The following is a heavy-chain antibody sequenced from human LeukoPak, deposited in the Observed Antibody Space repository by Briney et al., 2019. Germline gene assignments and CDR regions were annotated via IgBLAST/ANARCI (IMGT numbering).Heavy chain of an antibody. Sequence: GESLKISCKGSGYSFTSFWIGWVRQVPGKGLEWRGIMYPGGSDIRYSPSFQGQVTISADKSISTAYFQWSSLKASDTAMYYCARTVGATIGLDWGQGTLVTVSS. J-gene: IGHJ4*02. D-gene: IGHD1-26*01. V-gene: IGHV5-51*01. CDR2: MYPGGSDI. CDR3: ARTVGATIGLD. CDR1: GYSFTSFW.